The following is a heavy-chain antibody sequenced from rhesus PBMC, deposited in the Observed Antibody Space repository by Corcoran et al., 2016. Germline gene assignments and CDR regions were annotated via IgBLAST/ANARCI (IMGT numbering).Heavy chain of an antibody. Sequence: QVQLQESGPGLVKPSETLSLTCAVSGYSISSGSGWCWYRQPPGKGLEWIGYIGGSSGSTNYNPSLKSRVTISKDTSKNQFSLKLSSVTAADTAVYYCARTGDHFDYWGQGVLVTVSS. CDR1: GYSISSGSG. D-gene: IGHD7-45*01. V-gene: IGHV4-127*01. CDR3: ARTGDHFDY. J-gene: IGHJ4*01. CDR2: IGGSSGST.